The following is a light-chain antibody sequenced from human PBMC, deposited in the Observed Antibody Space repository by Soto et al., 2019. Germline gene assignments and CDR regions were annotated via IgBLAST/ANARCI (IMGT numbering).Light chain of an antibody. CDR1: SSDVGGYNY. J-gene: IGLJ1*01. CDR3: SSYAGSKIGV. CDR2: EVS. Sequence: QSALTQPPSASGSPGQSVTISCTGTSSDVGGYNYVSWYQQHPGKAPKLMIYEVSKRPSGVPDRCSGSKSGNTASLTVSGIQAEDEADYYCSSYAGSKIGVFGTGTKLTVL. V-gene: IGLV2-8*01.